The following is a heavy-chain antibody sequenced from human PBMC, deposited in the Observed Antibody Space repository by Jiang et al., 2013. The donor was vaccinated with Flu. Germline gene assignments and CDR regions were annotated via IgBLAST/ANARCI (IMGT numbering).Heavy chain of an antibody. V-gene: IGHV4-39*07. CDR2: INHSGST. CDR3: ARGNLLWPPWFDP. J-gene: IGHJ5*02. Sequence: TVSGGSISSSSYYWGWIRQPPGKGLEWIGEINHSGSTNYNPSLKSRVTISVDTSKNQFSLKLSSVTAADTAVYYCARGNLLWPPWFDPWGQGTLVTVSS. D-gene: IGHD3-10*01. CDR1: GGSISSSSYY.